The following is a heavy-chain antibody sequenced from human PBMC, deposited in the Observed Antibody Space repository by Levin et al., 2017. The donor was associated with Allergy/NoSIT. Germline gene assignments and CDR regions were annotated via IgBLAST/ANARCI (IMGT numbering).Heavy chain of an antibody. CDR3: ARGLDGGFCTNGVCSESDY. J-gene: IGHJ4*02. V-gene: IGHV3-21*01. D-gene: IGHD2-8*01. CDR1: GFTFSRYS. Sequence: GASVKVSCAASGFTFSRYSMNWVRQAPGKGLEWVSSISSSSRYIYYADSVKGRFTISRDNAKNSLFLQMNSLRAEDTAVYYCARGLDGGFCTNGVCSESDYWGQGTLVTVSS. CDR2: ISSSSRYI.